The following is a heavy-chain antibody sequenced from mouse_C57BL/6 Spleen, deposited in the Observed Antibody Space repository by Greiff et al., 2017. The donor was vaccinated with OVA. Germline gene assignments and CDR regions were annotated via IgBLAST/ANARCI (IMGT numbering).Heavy chain of an antibody. V-gene: IGHV5-17*01. CDR3: ARNSNYFMDY. CDR2: ISSGSSTI. J-gene: IGHJ4*01. CDR1: GFTFSDYG. Sequence: EVMLVESGGGLVKPGGSLKLSCAASGFTFSDYGMHWVRQAPEKGLEWVAYISSGSSTIYYADTVKGRFTISRDNAKNTLFLQMTSLRSEDTAMYYCARNSNYFMDYWGQGTSVTVSS. D-gene: IGHD2-5*01.